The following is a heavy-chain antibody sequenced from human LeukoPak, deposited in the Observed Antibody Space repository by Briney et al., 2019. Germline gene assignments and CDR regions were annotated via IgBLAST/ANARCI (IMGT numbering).Heavy chain of an antibody. V-gene: IGHV1-69*04. CDR2: IIPILGIA. D-gene: IGHD2-2*02. CDR3: AREEEIVVVPAAIWFDP. CDR1: GYTFTSYD. J-gene: IGHJ5*02. Sequence: ASVKVSCKASGYTFTSYDISWVRQAPGQGLEWMGRIIPILGIANYAQKFQGRVTITADKSTSTAYMELSSLRSEDTAVYYCAREEEIVVVPAAIWFDPWGQGTLVTVSS.